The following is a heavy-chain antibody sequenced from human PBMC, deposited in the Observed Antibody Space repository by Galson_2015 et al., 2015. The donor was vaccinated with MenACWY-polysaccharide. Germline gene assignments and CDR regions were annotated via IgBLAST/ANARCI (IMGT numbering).Heavy chain of an antibody. CDR2: IYPGDSDI. CDR1: GYSFTNYW. V-gene: IGHV5-51*03. J-gene: IGHJ6*02. CDR3: ARWLRTGTSSYFYNGMDV. Sequence: QSGAEVKKPGESLKVSCKGSGYSFTNYWIGWVRQMPGKGLEWMGIIYPGDSDIKYSPSFQGQVTISADESISTAYLQWSSLKASDTAIYYCARWLRTGTSSYFYNGMDVWGQGTTVIVSS. D-gene: IGHD1-1*01.